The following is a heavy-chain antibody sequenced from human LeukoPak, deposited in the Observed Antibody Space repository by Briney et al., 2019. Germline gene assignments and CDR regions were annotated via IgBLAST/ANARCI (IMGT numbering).Heavy chain of an antibody. D-gene: IGHD7-27*01. J-gene: IGHJ4*02. CDR3: ASNTGTVFDY. CDR1: GDFITAYY. CDR2: VYYSGST. V-gene: IGHV4-59*01. Sequence: PSETLSLTCAVSGDFITAYYWSWIRKPPGTGLEWIGYVYYSGSTEYNPSLRSRVTISLEMSKQQFSLNLTSVTAADTAVYYCASNTGTVFDYWGQGALVTVSS.